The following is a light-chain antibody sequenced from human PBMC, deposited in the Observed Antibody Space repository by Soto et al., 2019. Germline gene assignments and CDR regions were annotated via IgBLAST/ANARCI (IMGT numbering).Light chain of an antibody. Sequence: DIQMTQSPSSLSASVGERITITCRAGQAIDSSLNWYRQKPGKAPELLIYTVSNLHPGVPSGFSGSGSETDFTLTISSMQPEDFATYFCQHTYNFPLTFGQGTNVEI. J-gene: IGKJ2*01. CDR2: TVS. V-gene: IGKV1-39*01. CDR3: QHTYNFPLT. CDR1: QAIDSS.